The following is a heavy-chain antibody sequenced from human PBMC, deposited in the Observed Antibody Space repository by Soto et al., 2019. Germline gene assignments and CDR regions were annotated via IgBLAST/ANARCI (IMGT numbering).Heavy chain of an antibody. CDR2: IRNKANGGTT. V-gene: IGHV3-49*03. D-gene: IGHD6-13*01. CDR1: GFTFGDYA. CDR3: TREGYYSSSWYLGNRNAFDI. J-gene: IGHJ3*02. Sequence: PGGSLRLSCTASGFTFGDYAMSWFRQAPGKGLEWVGFIRNKANGGTTEYAASVRGRFTISRDDSKSIAYLQMNSLKTEDTAVYYCTREGYYSSSWYLGNRNAFDIWGQGTMVTVSS.